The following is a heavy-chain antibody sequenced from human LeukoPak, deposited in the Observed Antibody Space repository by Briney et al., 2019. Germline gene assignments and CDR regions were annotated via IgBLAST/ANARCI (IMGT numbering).Heavy chain of an antibody. D-gene: IGHD2-15*01. CDR2: IYNTGTT. Sequence: SETLSLTCTVSRGITKYYWFCIRQSPGPGLEWFGYIYNTGTTNYNPSLKSRATMSVDTSKSQFSLKLSSVTAADTAIYYCAGGGYCGVSSCFAPLLDWWGQGSPVTVSS. V-gene: IGHV4-59*01. J-gene: IGHJ4*02. CDR3: AGGGYCGVSSCFAPLLDW. CDR1: RGITKYY.